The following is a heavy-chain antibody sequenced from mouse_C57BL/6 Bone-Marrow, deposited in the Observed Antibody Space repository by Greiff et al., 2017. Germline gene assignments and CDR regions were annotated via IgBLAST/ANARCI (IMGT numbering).Heavy chain of an antibody. CDR3: ARIYGYFDV. CDR1: GYTFTDYY. CDR2: INPYNGGT. J-gene: IGHJ1*03. Sequence: EVKLQESGPVLVKPGASVKMSCKASGYTFTDYYMNWVKQSHGKSLEWIGVINPYNGGTSYNQKFKGKATLTVDKSSSTAYMELNSLTSEDSAVXYCARIYGYFDVWGTGTTVTVSS. V-gene: IGHV1-19*01.